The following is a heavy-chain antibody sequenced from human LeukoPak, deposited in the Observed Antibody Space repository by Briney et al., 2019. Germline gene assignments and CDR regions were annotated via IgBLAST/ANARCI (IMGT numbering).Heavy chain of an antibody. Sequence: SETLSLTCAVSGGSISSGGYSWSWIRQPPGKGLEWIGYLYHSGSTYYNPSLKSRVTISVDGSKNQFSLKLSSVTAADTAVYYCARGQPGVMWFGESGDDAFDIWGQGTMVTVSS. CDR3: ARGQPGVMWFGESGDDAFDI. D-gene: IGHD3-10*01. CDR2: LYHSGST. J-gene: IGHJ3*02. CDR1: GGSISSGGYS. V-gene: IGHV4-30-2*01.